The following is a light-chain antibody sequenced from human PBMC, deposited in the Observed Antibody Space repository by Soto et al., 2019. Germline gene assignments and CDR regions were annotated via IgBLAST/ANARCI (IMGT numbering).Light chain of an antibody. CDR2: DNT. J-gene: IGLJ3*02. CDR1: SSNIGAGYD. CDR3: QSYDRNLRLV. V-gene: IGLV1-40*01. Sequence: QSALTQPPSVSGAPGQGVTISCTGSSSNIGAGYDVHWYQHLPRTAPKLLIYDNTNRASGVPDRFSGSKSDTSASLAINGLQAEDEADYYCQSYDRNLRLVFGGGTKLTVL.